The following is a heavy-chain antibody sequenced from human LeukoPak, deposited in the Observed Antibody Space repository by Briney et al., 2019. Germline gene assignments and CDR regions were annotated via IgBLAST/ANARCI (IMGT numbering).Heavy chain of an antibody. CDR1: GFTFGDYA. Sequence: PGGSRRLSCAASGFTFGDYAMYWVRQPPGKGLEWVSLISRNGRSTYYADSVKGRFTISRDNAKNSLYLQMSSLRAEDTAVYYCARRRDFFDYWGQGTLVTVSS. CDR3: ARRRDFFDY. J-gene: IGHJ4*02. CDR2: ISRNGRST. V-gene: IGHV3-43*02.